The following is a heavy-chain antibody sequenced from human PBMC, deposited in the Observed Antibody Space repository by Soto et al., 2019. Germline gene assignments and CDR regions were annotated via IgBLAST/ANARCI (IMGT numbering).Heavy chain of an antibody. V-gene: IGHV5-10-1*01. CDR1: GYNFTSFW. Sequence: GESLKISYEASGYNFTSFWIIWVRQIPGKGLEWMWRIDPTDSYTNYSPSFQGHVTMSLDTSISTAYLQWTSLKASDTAMYYCARWNKGDSSGEYFHHWGQGTMVTV. CDR2: IDPTDSYT. CDR3: ARWNKGDSSGEYFHH. D-gene: IGHD1-1*01. J-gene: IGHJ1*01.